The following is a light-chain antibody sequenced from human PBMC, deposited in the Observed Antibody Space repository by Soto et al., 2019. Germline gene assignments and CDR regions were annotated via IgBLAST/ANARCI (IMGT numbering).Light chain of an antibody. CDR3: QQYNSYPWT. CDR2: KAS. CDR1: QSISSW. V-gene: IGKV1-5*03. J-gene: IGKJ1*01. Sequence: DIQMTQSPSTLSASVGDRVTITCRASQSISSWLAWYQQKPGKAPKLLIYKASSLESGVPSRFSGSGSGTEFTVTISSLQTDDFATYYCQQYNSYPWTFGQGTNVEIK.